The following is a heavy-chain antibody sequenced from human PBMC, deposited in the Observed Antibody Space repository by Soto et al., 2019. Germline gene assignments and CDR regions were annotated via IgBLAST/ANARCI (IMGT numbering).Heavy chain of an antibody. V-gene: IGHV3-13*01. Sequence: EVQLVESGGGLVQPGGSLRLSCAASGFTFSSYDMHWVRQATGKGLEWVSAIGTAGDTYYPGSVKGRFTISRENAKNSLYLQMNSLRAGDTAVYYCARGAVYCSGGSCGYSYYMDVWGKGTTVTVSS. CDR3: ARGAVYCSGGSCGYSYYMDV. D-gene: IGHD2-15*01. CDR2: IGTAGDT. CDR1: GFTFSSYD. J-gene: IGHJ6*03.